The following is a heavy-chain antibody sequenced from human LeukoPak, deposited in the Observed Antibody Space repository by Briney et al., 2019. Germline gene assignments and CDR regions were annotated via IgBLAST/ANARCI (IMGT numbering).Heavy chain of an antibody. D-gene: IGHD2-21*02. CDR2: INHSGST. V-gene: IGHV4-34*01. Sequence: PSETLSLTCAVYGGSFSGYYWSWIRQPPGKGLEGIGEINHSGSTNYNPSLRSRVTISVDPSKNQFSLKLSSVTAADTVVYYCARGQSATAIAIDAFDIWGQGTMVTVSS. J-gene: IGHJ3*02. CDR3: ARGQSATAIAIDAFDI. CDR1: GGSFSGYY.